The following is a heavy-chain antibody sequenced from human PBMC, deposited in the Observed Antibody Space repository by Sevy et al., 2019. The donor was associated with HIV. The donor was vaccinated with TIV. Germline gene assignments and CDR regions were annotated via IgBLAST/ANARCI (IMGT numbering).Heavy chain of an antibody. CDR2: ISNDGSDQ. CDR1: GFIFRKHG. J-gene: IGHJ6*02. D-gene: IGHD6-19*01. Sequence: GGSLRLSCAASGFIFRKHGMHWVRQAPGKGLEWVALISNDGSDQNYVGSVKGRFTISRDNSKNTLYLQMNSLRAEDTAVYYCAKDKYSSGWYEYGMDVWGQGTTVTVSS. V-gene: IGHV3-30*18. CDR3: AKDKYSSGWYEYGMDV.